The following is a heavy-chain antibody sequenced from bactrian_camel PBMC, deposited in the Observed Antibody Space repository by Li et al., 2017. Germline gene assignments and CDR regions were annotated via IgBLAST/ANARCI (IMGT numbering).Heavy chain of an antibody. CDR2: IDRYGTT. D-gene: IGHD3*01. V-gene: IGHV3S53*01. J-gene: IGHJ4*01. CDR3: ATRRYCLGWAGDGGEWPV. Sequence: QVQLVESGGGSVQTGGSLRLSCTSSQFTSSSNCMGWFRQAPGKQREGVAGIDRYGTTSYRDSVKGRFTISQDNTKNTVTVYLQMNGLKPEDTGLYYCATRRYCLGWAGDGGEWPVWGQGTQVTVS. CDR1: QFTSSSNC.